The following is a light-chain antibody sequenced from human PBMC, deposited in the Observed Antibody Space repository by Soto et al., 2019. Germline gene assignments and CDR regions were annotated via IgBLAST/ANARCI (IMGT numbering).Light chain of an antibody. Sequence: QSVLTQPPSASGSPGQSVTISCTGTSSDVGGYNYVSWYQQYPGRAPKLMIYEVTNRPSGVPDRFSGSKSGNTASLTVSGLQAEDEADYYCRSYAASNNFYFVFGGGTKLTVL. V-gene: IGLV2-8*01. CDR2: EVT. CDR3: RSYAASNNFYFV. CDR1: SSDVGGYNY. J-gene: IGLJ3*02.